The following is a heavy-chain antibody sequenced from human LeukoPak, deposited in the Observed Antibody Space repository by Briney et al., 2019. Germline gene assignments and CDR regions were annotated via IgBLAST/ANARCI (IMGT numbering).Heavy chain of an antibody. V-gene: IGHV4-39*07. J-gene: IGHJ3*02. CDR1: GGSISSSSYY. CDR2: IYYSGST. Sequence: ETLSLTCTVSGGSISSSSYYWGWIRQPPGKGLEWIGSIYYSGSTYYNPSLKSRVTILVDTSKNQFSLKLRSVTAADTAVYYCARVGGITMIVVLITDAFDIWGQGTMVTVSS. D-gene: IGHD3-22*01. CDR3: ARVGGITMIVVLITDAFDI.